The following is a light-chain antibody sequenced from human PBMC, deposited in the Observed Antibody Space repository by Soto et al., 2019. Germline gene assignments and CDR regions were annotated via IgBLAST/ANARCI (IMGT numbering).Light chain of an antibody. J-gene: IGKJ1*01. CDR1: QSISTW. Sequence: DIEMTQSPSTLSASVGDRVTITCRASQSISTWLAWYQQKPGKAPKLLIYKASSLEGGVPSRFSGSGSGTEFTRTISSLQPDDFATYYCQQYNDYSLWTFGQGTKVEIK. CDR3: QQYNDYSLWT. V-gene: IGKV1-5*03. CDR2: KAS.